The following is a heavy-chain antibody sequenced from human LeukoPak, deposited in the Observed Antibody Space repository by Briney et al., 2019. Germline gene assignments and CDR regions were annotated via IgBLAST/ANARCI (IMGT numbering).Heavy chain of an antibody. J-gene: IGHJ5*02. Sequence: GGSLRLSCAASGFTFSSYWMSWVRQAPGKGLEWVANIKEDGGQKYYVDSVKGRFTISRDNAKKSLYLQMDSLRADDTAVYYCASHYYDSSGYLHPFWAWGQGTLVTVSS. CDR3: ASHYYDSSGYLHPFWA. CDR1: GFTFSSYW. CDR2: IKEDGGQK. D-gene: IGHD3-22*01. V-gene: IGHV3-7*01.